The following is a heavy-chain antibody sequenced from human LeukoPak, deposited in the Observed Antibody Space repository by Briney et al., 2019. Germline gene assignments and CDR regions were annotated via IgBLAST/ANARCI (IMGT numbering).Heavy chain of an antibody. Sequence: GGSLRLSCAASGFTFGSHTMHWVRQAPGKGLEWVAVISYDGGNKYYADSVKDRFTISRDNSKNTLYLQMNSLRVDDTAVYYCARAYNSGWSLPFDPWGQGTLVTVSS. V-gene: IGHV3-30-3*01. CDR2: ISYDGGNK. CDR3: ARAYNSGWSLPFDP. D-gene: IGHD6-19*01. J-gene: IGHJ5*02. CDR1: GFTFGSHT.